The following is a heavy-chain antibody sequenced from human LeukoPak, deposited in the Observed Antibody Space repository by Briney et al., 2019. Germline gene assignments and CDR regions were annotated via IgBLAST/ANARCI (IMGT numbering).Heavy chain of an antibody. J-gene: IGHJ4*02. Sequence: PGGSLRLSCAASGFMFDAYGMSWVRQAPGKGLEWVSGINWNGGSTRYADSVKGRFTISRDNAKNSLYLQMNSLRAGDTALYYCARDRATIFGVLFSPGVDYWGQGTLVTVSS. D-gene: IGHD3-3*01. CDR1: GFMFDAYG. CDR2: INWNGGST. CDR3: ARDRATIFGVLFSPGVDY. V-gene: IGHV3-20*04.